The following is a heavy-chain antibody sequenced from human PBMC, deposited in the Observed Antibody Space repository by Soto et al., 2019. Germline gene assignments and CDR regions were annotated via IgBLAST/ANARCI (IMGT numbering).Heavy chain of an antibody. V-gene: IGHV3-23*01. Sequence: SLRLSCAASLFTFSSYAMSWVLQAPGKGLEFVSAISGSGGSTYYADSVKGRFTISRDNSKNTLYLQMNSLRAEDTAVYYCAKDLTTRTPYYMDVWGKGTTVTVSS. CDR2: ISGSGGST. CDR1: LFTFSSYA. D-gene: IGHD4-17*01. CDR3: AKDLTTRTPYYMDV. J-gene: IGHJ6*03.